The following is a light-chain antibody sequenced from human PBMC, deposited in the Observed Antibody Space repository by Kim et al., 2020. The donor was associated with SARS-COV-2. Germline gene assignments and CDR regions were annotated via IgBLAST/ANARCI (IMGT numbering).Light chain of an antibody. CDR2: RNN. CDR3: SAWDSSLSSVV. J-gene: IGLJ2*01. V-gene: IGLV10-54*01. CDR1: SNNVGNQG. Sequence: LTQPPSVSKDLRQTATLTCTGNSNNVGNQGASWLQQHQGHPPKLVSYRNNNRPSGISERLSASRSGNTATLTITGLQPEDEADYYCSAWDSSLSSVVFGGGTGLTVL.